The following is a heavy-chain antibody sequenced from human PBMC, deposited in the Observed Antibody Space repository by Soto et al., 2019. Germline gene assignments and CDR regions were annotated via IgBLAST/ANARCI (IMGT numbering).Heavy chain of an antibody. CDR1: GYSISSGYY. D-gene: IGHD2-15*01. J-gene: IGHJ4*02. CDR2: IYYSGST. Sequence: SETLSLTCAVSGYSISSGYYWSWIRQPPGKGLEWIGYIYYSGSTSYNPSLTSRVTLSADTSKNQFSLKLRSVTAADTAVYYCARDAGGPGDYWGQGVLVTVS. CDR3: ARDAGGPGDY. V-gene: IGHV4-61*01.